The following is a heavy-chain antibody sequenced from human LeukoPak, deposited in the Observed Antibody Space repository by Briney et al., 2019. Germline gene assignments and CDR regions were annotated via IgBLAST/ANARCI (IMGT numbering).Heavy chain of an antibody. J-gene: IGHJ4*02. V-gene: IGHV3-30*02. Sequence: GGSLRLSCAASGFTFSAYGMHWVRQAPGKGLEWVAFIHYDGTITYYADSVKGRFTISRDNHKNFLYLQMNSLGPEDTALYYCANDSGDWGQGTLVTVS. CDR3: ANDSGD. CDR2: IHYDGTIT. D-gene: IGHD3-10*01. CDR1: GFTFSAYG.